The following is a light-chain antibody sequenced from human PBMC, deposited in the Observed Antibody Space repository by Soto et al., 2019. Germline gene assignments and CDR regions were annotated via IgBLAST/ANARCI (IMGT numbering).Light chain of an antibody. CDR1: GSNIGSHT. CDR2: SDN. CDR3: AAWDGSLNGVV. Sequence: QSVLTQPPSASGTPGQRVTISCSGSGSNIGSHTVNWYQQLPGTAPKLLMYSDNQRPSGVPDRFSGSKSGTSASLAISGLQSEDEADYYCAAWDGSLNGVVFGGGTKLTVL. J-gene: IGLJ2*01. V-gene: IGLV1-44*01.